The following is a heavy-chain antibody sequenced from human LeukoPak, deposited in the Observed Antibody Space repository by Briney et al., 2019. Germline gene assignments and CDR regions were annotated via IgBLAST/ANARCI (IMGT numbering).Heavy chain of an antibody. CDR3: ARDNTWYFDL. Sequence: ASVKVSCTASGYTFSSYAISWVRQAPGQGLEWMGWISPYNGNTNSAQKLQGRVTMTTDTSTSAAYMELRSLRSADTAVYYCARDNTWYFDLWGRGTLVTVSS. CDR2: ISPYNGNT. J-gene: IGHJ2*01. D-gene: IGHD2/OR15-2a*01. CDR1: GYTFSSYA. V-gene: IGHV1-18*01.